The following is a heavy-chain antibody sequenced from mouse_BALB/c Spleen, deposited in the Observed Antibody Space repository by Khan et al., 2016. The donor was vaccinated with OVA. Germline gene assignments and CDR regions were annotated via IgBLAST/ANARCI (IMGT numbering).Heavy chain of an antibody. Sequence: QVQLKQSGPGLVEPSQSLSITCTISGFSLTNYGVHWVRQPPGKGLEWLVVIWSDGTTTYNSAIQSRLTISKDNSKSQVFLKMNSLQTYDTAMYFCARQPYYHYNVMDYWGQGTSVTVSS. J-gene: IGHJ4*01. CDR2: IWSDGTT. D-gene: IGHD2-10*01. V-gene: IGHV2-6-1*01. CDR1: GFSLTNYG. CDR3: ARQPYYHYNVMDY.